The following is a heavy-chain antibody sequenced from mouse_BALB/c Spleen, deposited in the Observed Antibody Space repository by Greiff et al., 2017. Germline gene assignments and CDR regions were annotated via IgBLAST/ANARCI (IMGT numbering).Heavy chain of an antibody. CDR1: GYTFTDYE. Sequence: VQLQQSGAELVRPGASVTLSCKASGYTFTDYEMHWVKQTPVHGLEWIGAIDPETGGTAYNQKFKGKATLTADKSSSTAYMELRSLTSEDSAVYYCTRGAKVPFAYWGQGTLVTVSA. CDR2: IDPETGGT. CDR3: TRGAKVPFAY. V-gene: IGHV1-15*01. D-gene: IGHD2-14*01. J-gene: IGHJ3*01.